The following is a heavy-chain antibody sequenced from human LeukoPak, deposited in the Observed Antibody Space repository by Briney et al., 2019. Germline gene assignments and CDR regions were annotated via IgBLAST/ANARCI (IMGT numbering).Heavy chain of an antibody. CDR1: GFTFSSYW. J-gene: IGHJ4*02. CDR3: VRDGDTSGYTN. Sequence: GGSLRLSCAASGFTFSSYWMHWVRQAPGKGLEWVANIKQDGSEKYYVDSVKGRFTISRDNAKNSLYLQMNSLRVEDTAVYSCVRDGDTSGYTNWGQGTLVTVSS. V-gene: IGHV3-7*01. CDR2: IKQDGSEK. D-gene: IGHD3-22*01.